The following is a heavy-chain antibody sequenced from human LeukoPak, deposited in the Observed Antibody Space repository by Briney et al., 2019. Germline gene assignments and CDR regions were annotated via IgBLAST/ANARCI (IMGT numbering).Heavy chain of an antibody. J-gene: IGHJ6*02. CDR1: GGTFSSYA. CDR3: ARDSECSSTSCYTFDILTGYTLSSLRYYGMDV. V-gene: IGHV1-69*01. Sequence: GSSVKVSCKASGGTFSSYAISWVRQAPGQGLEWMGGIIPIFGTANYAQKFQGRVTITADESTSTAYMELSSLRSEDTAVYYCARDSECSSTSCYTFDILTGYTLSSLRYYGMDVWGQGTTVTVSS. D-gene: IGHD2-2*02. CDR2: IIPIFGTA.